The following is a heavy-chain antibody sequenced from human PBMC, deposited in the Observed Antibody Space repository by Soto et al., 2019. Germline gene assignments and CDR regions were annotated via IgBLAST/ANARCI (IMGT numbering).Heavy chain of an antibody. J-gene: IGHJ6*02. CDR3: ASSGYSGYDPPYYYYYGMDV. CDR2: IYPGDSDT. D-gene: IGHD5-12*01. V-gene: IGHV5-51*01. Sequence: GESLKISCQGSGYSFTSYWIGWVRQKTGKGLEWMGIIYPGDSDTRYSPSFQGQVTISADKSISTAYLQWSSLKASDTAMYYCASSGYSGYDPPYYYYYGMDVWGQGTTVTVSS. CDR1: GYSFTSYW.